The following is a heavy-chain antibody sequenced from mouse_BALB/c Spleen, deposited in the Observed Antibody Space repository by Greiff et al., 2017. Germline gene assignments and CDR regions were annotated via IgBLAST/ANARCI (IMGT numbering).Heavy chain of an antibody. V-gene: IGHV3-2*02. J-gene: IGHJ3*01. D-gene: IGHD2-1*01. Sequence: VQLKQSGPGLVKPSQSLSLTCTVTGYSITSDYAWNWIRQFPGNKLEWMGYISYSGSTSYNPSLKSRISITRDTSKNQFFLQLNSVTTEDTATYYCARDYGNSFAYGGQGTLVTVAA. CDR2: ISYSGST. CDR1: GYSITSDYA. CDR3: ARDYGNSFAY.